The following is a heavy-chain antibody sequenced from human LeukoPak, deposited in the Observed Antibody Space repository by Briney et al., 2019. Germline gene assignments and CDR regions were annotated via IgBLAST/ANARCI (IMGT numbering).Heavy chain of an antibody. CDR2: ISYDGSNK. V-gene: IGHV3-30*04. J-gene: IGHJ6*04. Sequence: GGSLRLSCAASGFTFSSYAMNWVRQAPGKGLEWVAVISYDGSNKYYADSVEGRFTISRDNSKNTLYLQMNSLRAEDTAVYYCARLAQFYGMDVWGKGTTVTVSS. CDR3: ARLAQFYGMDV. D-gene: IGHD5-24*01. CDR1: GFTFSSYA.